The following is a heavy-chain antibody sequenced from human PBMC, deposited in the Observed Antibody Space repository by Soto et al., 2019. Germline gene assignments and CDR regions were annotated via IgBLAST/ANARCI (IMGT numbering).Heavy chain of an antibody. CDR3: ARDGRYCSGGSCYYYFYYMDA. CDR2: VYSGGST. J-gene: IGHJ6*03. V-gene: IGHV3-66*01. Sequence: EVQLVESGGGLVQPGGSLRLSCAASGFTVSSNYMSWVRQAPGKGLEWVSLVYSGGSTYYADSVKGRFTISRDNSKNTLYLQMISLRAEDTAVYYCARDGRYCSGGSCYYYFYYMDAWGKGTTVTVSS. CDR1: GFTVSSNY. D-gene: IGHD2-15*01.